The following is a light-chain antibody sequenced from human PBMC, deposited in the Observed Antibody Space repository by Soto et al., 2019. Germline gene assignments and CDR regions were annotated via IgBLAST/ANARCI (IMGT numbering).Light chain of an antibody. J-gene: IGKJ4*02. Sequence: DIQMTQSPSTLSASVGDPVTVTCRASQSVSGGLAWYQQKPGEAPKLLIYDASALPRGVPSRFSGSGSGTKVSLIIASLQPDDFAAYYCQQYGTFSGTVGGGTKVEI. V-gene: IGKV1-5*01. CDR2: DAS. CDR1: QSVSGG. CDR3: QQYGTFSGT.